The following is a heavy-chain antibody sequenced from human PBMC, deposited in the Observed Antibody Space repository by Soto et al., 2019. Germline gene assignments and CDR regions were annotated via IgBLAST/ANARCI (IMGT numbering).Heavy chain of an antibody. CDR2: ISWNSGSI. D-gene: IGHD5-12*01. CDR3: AKDIAPLRDGYNNFDY. V-gene: IGHV3-9*01. J-gene: IGHJ4*02. Sequence: GGSLRLSCAASGFTFDDYAMHWVRQAPGKGLEWVSGISWNSGSIGYADSVKGRFTISRDNAKNSLYLQMNSLRAEDTALYYCAKDIAPLRDGYNNFDYWGQGTLVTVSS. CDR1: GFTFDDYA.